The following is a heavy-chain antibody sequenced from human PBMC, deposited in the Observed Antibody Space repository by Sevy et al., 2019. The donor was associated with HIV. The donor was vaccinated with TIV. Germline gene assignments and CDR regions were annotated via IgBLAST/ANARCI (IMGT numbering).Heavy chain of an antibody. Sequence: SETLSLTCTVSGGSISSYYWSWIRQPAGKGLEWIGRIYTSGSTNYNPSLKSRVTMSVDTSKNQFSLKLSSVTAADTAVYYCARDYRSGSEYTNYYYDGMDVWGQGTTVTVSS. J-gene: IGHJ6*02. CDR2: IYTSGST. V-gene: IGHV4-4*07. D-gene: IGHD3-10*01. CDR3: ARDYRSGSEYTNYYYDGMDV. CDR1: GGSISSYY.